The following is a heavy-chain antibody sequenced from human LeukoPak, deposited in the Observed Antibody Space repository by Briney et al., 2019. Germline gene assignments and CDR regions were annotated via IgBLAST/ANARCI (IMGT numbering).Heavy chain of an antibody. D-gene: IGHD6-13*01. Sequence: TGGSLRLSCAASGFTFSSYWMHWVRQAPGKGLVWVSRLNSDGSITSYGDPVKGRFTISRDNAKNTLYLQMNSLRAEDTAVYYCARGDSSSWWFDYWGQGTLVTVSS. CDR3: ARGDSSSWWFDY. CDR2: LNSDGSIT. J-gene: IGHJ4*02. CDR1: GFTFSSYW. V-gene: IGHV3-74*01.